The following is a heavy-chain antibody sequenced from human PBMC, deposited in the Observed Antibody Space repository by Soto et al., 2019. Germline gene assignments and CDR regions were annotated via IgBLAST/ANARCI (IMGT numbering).Heavy chain of an antibody. J-gene: IGHJ4*02. CDR1: GFTFSSYW. V-gene: IGHV3-74*01. CDR3: AGAYYHETSGLDY. CDR2: INSDGSIT. D-gene: IGHD3-22*01. Sequence: GGSLRLSCAASGFTFSSYWMQWVRQAPGKGLVWVSRINSDGSITRYADSVKGRFTISRDNAKNTLFLQLSSLRAEDTAVYYCAGAYYHETSGLDYWGQGTLVTVSS.